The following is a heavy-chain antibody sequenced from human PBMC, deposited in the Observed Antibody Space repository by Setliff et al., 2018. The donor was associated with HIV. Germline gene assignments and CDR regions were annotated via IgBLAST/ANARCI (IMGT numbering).Heavy chain of an antibody. J-gene: IGHJ4*02. D-gene: IGHD2-8*01. Sequence: PGGSLRLSCAASGFTFSTYGMHWVRQAPGKGLEWVAIIWFDGSKTYYADSVKGRFTISRDNAKNSLYLQMNSLRAEDTAVYYCAREWNGGYDYWGQGTLVTVSS. CDR1: GFTFSTYG. V-gene: IGHV3-33*01. CDR2: IWFDGSKT. CDR3: AREWNGGYDY.